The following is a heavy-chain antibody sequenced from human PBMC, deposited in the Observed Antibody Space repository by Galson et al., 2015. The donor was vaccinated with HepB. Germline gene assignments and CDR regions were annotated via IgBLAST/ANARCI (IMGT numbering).Heavy chain of an antibody. CDR3: ARDHYDYVWGTIDY. D-gene: IGHD3-16*01. CDR2: INAGNGNT. Sequence: SVKVSCKASGYTFTSYGISWVRQAPGQGLEWMGWINAGNGNTKYSQKFQGRVTITRDTSASTAYMELSSLRSEDTAVYYCARDHYDYVWGTIDYWGQGTLVTVSS. V-gene: IGHV1-3*01. J-gene: IGHJ4*02. CDR1: GYTFTSYG.